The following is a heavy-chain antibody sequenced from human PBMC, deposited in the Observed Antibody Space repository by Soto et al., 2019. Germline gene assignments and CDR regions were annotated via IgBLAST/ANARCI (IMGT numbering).Heavy chain of an antibody. J-gene: IGHJ4*02. V-gene: IGHV4-4*02. D-gene: IGHD6-6*01. CDR1: GGSISSNNW. CDR3: AKDRSEESSSSPPGITYFDY. Sequence: QVQLQESGPGLVKPSETLSLTCAVSGGSISSNNWWSWVRQPPGKGLEWIGEIYHSGNTNYNPSLQSLVTISLDKSKNQFSLRLSSVAAADTAVYYCAKDRSEESSSSPPGITYFDYWGQGTLVTVSS. CDR2: IYHSGNT.